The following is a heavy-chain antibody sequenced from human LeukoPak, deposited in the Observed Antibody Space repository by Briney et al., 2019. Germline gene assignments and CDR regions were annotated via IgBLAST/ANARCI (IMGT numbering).Heavy chain of an antibody. CDR1: GGSISSYY. D-gene: IGHD4-17*01. J-gene: IGHJ3*02. CDR2: IYYSGST. Sequence: RPSDTLSLTCTVSGGSISSYYWSWIRQPPGKGLEWIGYIYYSGSTNYNPSLKSRVTISVDTSKNQFSLKLSSVTAADTAVYYCARTLGDYGDYEGAFDIWGQGTMVTDSS. CDR3: ARTLGDYGDYEGAFDI. V-gene: IGHV4-59*07.